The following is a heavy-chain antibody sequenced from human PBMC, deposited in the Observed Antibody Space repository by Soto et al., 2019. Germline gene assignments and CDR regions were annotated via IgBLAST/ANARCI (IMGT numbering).Heavy chain of an antibody. CDR2: IIPIFTTT. V-gene: IGHV1-69*12. CDR1: GGTFSNHA. D-gene: IGHD6-13*01. J-gene: IGHJ3*02. Sequence: QVHLVQSGAEVKKPGSSVKVSCKASGGTFSNHAINWVRQAPGQGLEWMGRIIPIFTTTNYAQKFQGRVTITADESKITAYMELSSLKHDDTAVYYCAREVAADGTCREDVFDIWGQGTLVTVSS. CDR3: AREVAADGTCREDVFDI.